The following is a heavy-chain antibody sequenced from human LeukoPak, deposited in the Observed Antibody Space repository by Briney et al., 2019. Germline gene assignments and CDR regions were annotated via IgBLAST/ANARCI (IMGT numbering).Heavy chain of an antibody. CDR1: GYTFISYA. CDR2: INTNTGNP. D-gene: IGHD3-22*01. J-gene: IGHJ3*02. V-gene: IGHV7-4-1*02. Sequence: ASVKVSCKGSGYTFISYAMNWVRQAPGQGLEWMGWINTNTGNPTYAQGFTGRFVFSLDTSVSTAYLQISSLKAEDAAVYFCARGYYDNGATSFDIWGQGTMVTVSS. CDR3: ARGYYDNGATSFDI.